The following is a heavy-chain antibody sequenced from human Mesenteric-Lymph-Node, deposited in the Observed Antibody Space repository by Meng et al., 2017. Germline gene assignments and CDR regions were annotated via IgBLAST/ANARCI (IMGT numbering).Heavy chain of an antibody. J-gene: IGHJ5*02. CDR1: GGSISSGGYY. Sequence: QSQLQESGPGLVKPSQTLSLTCTVSGGSISSGGYYWSWIRQHPGKGLEWIGYIYYSGSTYYNPSLKSLVTISVDTSKNQFSLKLSSVTAADTAVYYCARVRYYYGSGSTWFDPWGQGTLVTVSS. V-gene: IGHV4-31*01. CDR3: ARVRYYYGSGSTWFDP. D-gene: IGHD3-10*01. CDR2: IYYSGST.